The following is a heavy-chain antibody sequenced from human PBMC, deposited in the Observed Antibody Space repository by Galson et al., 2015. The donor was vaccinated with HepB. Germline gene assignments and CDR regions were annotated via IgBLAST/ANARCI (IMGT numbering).Heavy chain of an antibody. CDR1: GFTASSNY. V-gene: IGHV3-53*01. CDR2: IYRGGST. D-gene: IGHD5-18*01. J-gene: IGHJ4*02. Sequence: SLRLSCAASGFTASSNYMSWVRQAPGKGLEWVSVIYRGGSTYYADSVKGRFTISRDNSKNTLYLQMNSLRAEDTAVYYCARDRGYSYGIDALGYWGQGTLVTVSS. CDR3: ARDRGYSYGIDALGY.